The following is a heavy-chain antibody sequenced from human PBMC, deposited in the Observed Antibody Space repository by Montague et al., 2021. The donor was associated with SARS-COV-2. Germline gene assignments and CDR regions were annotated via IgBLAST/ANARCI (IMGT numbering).Heavy chain of an antibody. D-gene: IGHD6-13*01. CDR3: ARGPKAAGKAFYYYYGMAV. CDR1: GGSFSGYY. CDR2: INHSGST. Sequence: SETLSLTCAVYGGSFSGYYWSWIRQPPGKGLEWIGEINHSGSTNYNPSLKSRVTISVDTSKNQFSLKLSSVTAADTAVYYCARGPKAAGKAFYYYYGMAVWAKGPRSPSP. J-gene: IGHJ6*02. V-gene: IGHV4-34*01.